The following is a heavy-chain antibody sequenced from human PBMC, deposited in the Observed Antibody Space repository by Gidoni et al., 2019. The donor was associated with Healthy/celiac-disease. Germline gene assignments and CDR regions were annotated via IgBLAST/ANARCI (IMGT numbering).Heavy chain of an antibody. CDR1: GCPFLNYA. V-gene: IGHV3-30*04. J-gene: IGHJ6*02. CDR3: ARDNQPLNYYYYYGMDV. CDR2: ISYDGSNK. D-gene: IGHD2-2*01. Sequence: QVQLVESGGGVVRPGSALRLCSAAFGCPFLNYAMTWVRQAPGKGLEWVAVISYDGSNKYYADSVKGRFTISRDNSKNTLYLQMNSLRAEDTAVYYCARDNQPLNYYYYYGMDVWGQGTTVTVSS.